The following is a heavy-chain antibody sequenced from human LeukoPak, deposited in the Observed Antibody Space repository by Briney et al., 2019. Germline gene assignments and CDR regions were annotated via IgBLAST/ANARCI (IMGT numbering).Heavy chain of an antibody. D-gene: IGHD6-13*01. CDR3: ARRWSSHYFDY. J-gene: IGHJ4*02. CDR2: IYPGDSDT. V-gene: IGHV5-51*01. Sequence: GESLNISCKGSGYRFNEYWIGWVRQMPGKGLEWMGIIYPGDSDTRYSPSFQGQVTISADKSINTAYLQWSSLKASDTAMYYCARRWSSHYFDYWGQGTLVTVSS. CDR1: GYRFNEYW.